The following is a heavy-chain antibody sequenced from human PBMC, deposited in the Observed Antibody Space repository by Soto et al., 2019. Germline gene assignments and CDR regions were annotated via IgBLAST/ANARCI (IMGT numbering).Heavy chain of an antibody. Sequence: SVKVYCKASGYAFTSYGISWVRQAPVQGLEWMGWISAYNGNTNYAQKLQGRVTMTTDTSTSTAYMELRSLRSDDTAVYYCARDWLVGATGYYFDYWGQATLVTVSS. J-gene: IGHJ4*02. D-gene: IGHD1-26*01. CDR1: GYAFTSYG. V-gene: IGHV1-18*04. CDR3: ARDWLVGATGYYFDY. CDR2: ISAYNGNT.